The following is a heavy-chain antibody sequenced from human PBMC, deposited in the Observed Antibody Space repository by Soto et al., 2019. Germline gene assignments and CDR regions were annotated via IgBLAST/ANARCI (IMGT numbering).Heavy chain of an antibody. CDR2: INHSGST. V-gene: IGHV4-34*01. J-gene: IGHJ6*02. Sequence: SETLSLTCAVYGGSFSGYYWSWIRQPPGKGLEWIGEINHSGSTNYNPSLKSRVTISVDTSKNQFSLKLSSVTAADTAVYYCARAGRYYYGMDVWGQGTTVTVSS. CDR3: ARAGRYYYGMDV. CDR1: GGSFSGYY.